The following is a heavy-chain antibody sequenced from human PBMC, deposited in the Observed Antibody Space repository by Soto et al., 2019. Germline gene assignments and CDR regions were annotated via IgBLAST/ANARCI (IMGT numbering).Heavy chain of an antibody. V-gene: IGHV4-4*07. D-gene: IGHD4-17*01. J-gene: IGHJ5*02. CDR2: IYTSGST. CDR1: GGSISSYY. CDR3: ARERPQVNTSRGWFDP. Sequence: SETLSLTCTVSGGSISSYYWSWIRQPAGKGLEWIGRIYTSGSTNYNPSLKSRVTMSVDTSKNQFSLKLSSVTAADTAVYYCARERPQVNTSRGWFDPWGQGTLVTVSS.